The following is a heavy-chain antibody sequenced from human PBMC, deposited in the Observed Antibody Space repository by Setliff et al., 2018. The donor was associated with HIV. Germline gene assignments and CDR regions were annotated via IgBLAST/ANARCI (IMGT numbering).Heavy chain of an antibody. V-gene: IGHV3-72*01. CDR1: GFTLTDYF. D-gene: IGHD2-8*02. J-gene: IGHJ4*02. CDR2: LRNKDHGSTT. CDR3: TSAFADYAYWYFDY. Sequence: PGGSLRLSCAASGFTLTDYFMDWVRQPPGKGLEWLARLRNKDHGSTTEYAASVTGRFTISRDDSKSIAYLQMNSLKTEDTAIYYCTSAFADYAYWYFDYWGQGTLVTVSS.